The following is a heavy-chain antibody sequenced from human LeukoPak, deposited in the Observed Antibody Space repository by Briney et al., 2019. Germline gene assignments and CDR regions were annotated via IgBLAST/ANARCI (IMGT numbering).Heavy chain of an antibody. D-gene: IGHD6-6*01. Sequence: AGGSLRLSCAASGFTVSSNYMSWVRQAPGKGLEWVPVIYSGGSTYYADSVKGRFTISRDNFKNTLYLQMNSLRAEDTAVYYCARDLVGTTCRWGQGTLVTVSS. CDR3: ARDLVGTTCR. J-gene: IGHJ4*02. CDR2: IYSGGST. CDR1: GFTVSSNY. V-gene: IGHV3-53*01.